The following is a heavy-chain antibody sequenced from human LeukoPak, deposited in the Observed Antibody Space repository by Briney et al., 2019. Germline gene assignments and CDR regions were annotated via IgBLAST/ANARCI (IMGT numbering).Heavy chain of an antibody. D-gene: IGHD2-15*01. CDR1: GYTFTSYY. J-gene: IGHJ3*02. CDR2: INLSGGST. Sequence: GASVKVSCNASGYTFTSYYMHWVRQAPGQGLEWMGIINLSGGSTSYAQKFQGRVTMTRDMSTSTVYMELSSLRSEDTAVYYCARLFHADHRGYCSGGSCYSGYAFDIWGQGTMVTVSS. CDR3: ARLFHADHRGYCSGGSCYSGYAFDI. V-gene: IGHV1-46*01.